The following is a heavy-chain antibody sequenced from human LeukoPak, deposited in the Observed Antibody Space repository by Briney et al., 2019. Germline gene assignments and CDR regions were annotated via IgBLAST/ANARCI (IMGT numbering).Heavy chain of an antibody. CDR2: ISWKGGST. CDR1: GFTFKDYA. D-gene: IGHD5-18*01. J-gene: IGHJ4*02. V-gene: IGHV3-9*01. CDR3: AKSGEYSYGYYFDY. Sequence: GRSLRLSCAASGFTFKDYAMQWVRQVPGKGLEWVSSISWKGGSTGYADSVKGRFTISRDNANNSLYLQMNSLRPEDTAVYFCAKSGEYSYGYYFDYWGQGTLVTVSS.